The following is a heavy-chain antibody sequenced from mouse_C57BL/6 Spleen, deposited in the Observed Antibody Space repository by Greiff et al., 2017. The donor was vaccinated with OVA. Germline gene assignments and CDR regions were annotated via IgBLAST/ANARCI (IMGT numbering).Heavy chain of an antibody. J-gene: IGHJ3*01. Sequence: VQLKESGPGLVKPSQSLSLTCSVTGYSITSGYYWNWIRQFPGNKLEWMGYISYDGSNNYNPSLKNRISITRDTSKNQFFLKLNSVTTEDTATYYCARAYDGYLAWFAYWGQGTLVTVSA. CDR3: ARAYDGYLAWFAY. D-gene: IGHD2-3*01. V-gene: IGHV3-6*01. CDR1: GYSITSGYY. CDR2: ISYDGSN.